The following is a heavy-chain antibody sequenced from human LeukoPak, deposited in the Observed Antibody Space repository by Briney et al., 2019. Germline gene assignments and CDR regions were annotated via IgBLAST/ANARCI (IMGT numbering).Heavy chain of an antibody. V-gene: IGHV1-69*04. CDR3: ASTDSLYGMDV. CDR1: GYTFTSYD. CDR2: IIPILGIA. Sequence: GASVKVSCKASGYTFTSYDINWVRQAPGQGLEWMGRIIPILGIANYAQKFQGRVTITADKSTSTAYMELSSLRSEDTAVYYCASTDSLYGMDVWGQGTTVTVSS. J-gene: IGHJ6*02.